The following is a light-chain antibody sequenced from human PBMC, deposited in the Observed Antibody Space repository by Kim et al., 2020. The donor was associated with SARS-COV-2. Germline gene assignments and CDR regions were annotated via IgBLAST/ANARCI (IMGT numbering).Light chain of an antibody. V-gene: IGKV3-20*01. Sequence: STGKRAALSCRASQSVSSSYLAVYQTKPGQAPRLLIYGASSRATGIPDTFSGSGSGTDFSLTISRLEPEDFAVYYCPQYGSSPPLTFGGGTKV. CDR2: GAS. J-gene: IGKJ4*01. CDR1: QSVSSSY. CDR3: PQYGSSPPLT.